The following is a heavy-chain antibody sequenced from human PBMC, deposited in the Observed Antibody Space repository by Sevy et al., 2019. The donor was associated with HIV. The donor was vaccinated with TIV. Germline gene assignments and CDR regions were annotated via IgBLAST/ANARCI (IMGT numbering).Heavy chain of an antibody. CDR2: IIPIFGTA. CDR1: GGTFSSYA. V-gene: IGHV1-69*13. Sequence: ASVKVSCKASGGTFSSYAISWVRQAPGQGLEWMGGIIPIFGTANYAQKFQGRVTITADESTSTAYMELSSLRSEDTAVYFCARGYHSSGWSGVFDYWGQGTLVTVSS. J-gene: IGHJ4*02. D-gene: IGHD6-19*01. CDR3: ARGYHSSGWSGVFDY.